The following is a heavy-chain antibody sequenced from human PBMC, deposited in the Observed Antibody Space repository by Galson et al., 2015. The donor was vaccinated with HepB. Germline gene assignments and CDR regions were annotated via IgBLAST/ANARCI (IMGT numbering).Heavy chain of an antibody. V-gene: IGHV3-30*18. CDR1: GFTFSSYG. CDR2: ISYDGSNK. D-gene: IGHD6-19*01. J-gene: IGHJ4*02. CDR3: AKSSVAGDFDY. Sequence: SLRLSCAASGFTFSSYGMHWVRQAPGKGLEWVAVISYDGSNKYYADSVKGRFTISRDNSKNTLYLQMNSLRAEDTAVYYCAKSSVAGDFDYWGQGTLVTVSS.